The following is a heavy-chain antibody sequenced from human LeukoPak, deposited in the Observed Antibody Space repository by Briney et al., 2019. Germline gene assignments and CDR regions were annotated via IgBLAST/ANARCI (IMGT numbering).Heavy chain of an antibody. Sequence: SETLSLTCTVSSGSISSVGYYWTWIRQHPGKGLEWIGYIYYSGSTYYNPSLKSRITISKDTSKSQFSLKLSSVTAADTAVCYCARGGDFDAFDIWGHGTMVTVSS. V-gene: IGHV4-31*03. CDR1: SGSISSVGYY. CDR2: IYYSGST. D-gene: IGHD4-17*01. CDR3: ARGGDFDAFDI. J-gene: IGHJ3*02.